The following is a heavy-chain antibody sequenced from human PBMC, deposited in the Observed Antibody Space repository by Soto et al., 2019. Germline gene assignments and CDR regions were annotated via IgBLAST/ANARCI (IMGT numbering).Heavy chain of an antibody. CDR2: INHSGST. D-gene: IGHD1-26*01. J-gene: IGHJ4*02. CDR1: GGSFSGYY. CDR3: ARGSGTGSFLIDH. V-gene: IGHV4-34*01. Sequence: PSETLSLTCAVYGGSFSGYYWTWIRQPPGTGLEWIGEINHSGSTNYNPSLKSRVTISVDTSKNQFSLKLTSVTAADTAVYFCARGSGTGSFLIDHWGQGTLVTVSS.